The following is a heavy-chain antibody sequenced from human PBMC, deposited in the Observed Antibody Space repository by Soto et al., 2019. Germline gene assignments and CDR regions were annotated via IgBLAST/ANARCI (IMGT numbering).Heavy chain of an antibody. CDR3: ARLGGYCSGTNCYGYYGMDV. D-gene: IGHD2-2*01. V-gene: IGHV4-4*02. CDR2: IFHSGST. CDR1: GASIRSNNW. Sequence: SETLSLTCAVSGASIRSNNWWSWVRQPPGKGLEWIGEIFHSGSTYYSPSLESRVTISVDTSKNQFSLKVSSVTAADTAVYYWARLGGYCSGTNCYGYYGMDVWGQGTTVTVSS. J-gene: IGHJ6*02.